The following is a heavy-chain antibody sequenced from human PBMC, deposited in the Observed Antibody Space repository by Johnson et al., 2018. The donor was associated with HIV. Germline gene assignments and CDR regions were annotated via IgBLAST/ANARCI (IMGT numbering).Heavy chain of an antibody. CDR3: AKPYYGSGDDAFDI. V-gene: IGHV3-33*06. CDR2: IWFDGSKK. Sequence: QVQLVESGGGVVQSGRSLRLSCAASGVSFSDYAMHWVRQAPGKGLEWVAVIWFDGSKKYYTDSVKGRFTISRDNSKNTLFLQMNSLRAEDTAVYYCAKPYYGSGDDAFDIWGQGTLVTVSS. CDR1: GVSFSDYA. D-gene: IGHD3-10*01. J-gene: IGHJ3*02.